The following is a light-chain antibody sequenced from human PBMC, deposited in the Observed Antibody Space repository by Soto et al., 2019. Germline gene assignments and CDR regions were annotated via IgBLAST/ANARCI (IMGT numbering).Light chain of an antibody. CDR2: AAS. Sequence: DIQMTQSPSSLSASVGDRVTITYRASQSISSYLNWYQQKPGKAPKLLIYAASSLQSWVPSRFSGSGSGTDFILIISILQPEDFATYYCQQSYSFTFGQGTRLEIK. V-gene: IGKV1-39*01. CDR1: QSISSY. CDR3: QQSYSFT. J-gene: IGKJ5*01.